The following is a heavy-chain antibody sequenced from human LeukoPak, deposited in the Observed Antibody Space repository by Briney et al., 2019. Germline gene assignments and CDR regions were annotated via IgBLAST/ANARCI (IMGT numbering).Heavy chain of an antibody. V-gene: IGHV4-34*01. Sequence: SETLSLTCAVYGGSFSGYYWSWIRQPPGKGLEWIGEINHSGSTNYNPSLKSRVTISVDTSKNQFSLKLSSVTAADTAVYYCARVAATRINDYWGQGTLVTVSS. CDR2: INHSGST. D-gene: IGHD2-15*01. J-gene: IGHJ4*02. CDR1: GGSFSGYY. CDR3: ARVAATRINDY.